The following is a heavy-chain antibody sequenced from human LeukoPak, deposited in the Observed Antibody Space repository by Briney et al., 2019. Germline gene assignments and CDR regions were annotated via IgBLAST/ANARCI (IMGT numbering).Heavy chain of an antibody. Sequence: GGSLRLSCAASGFTFRNYVMNWVRQAPGKGLEWVSGISGSGDSTYYADSVKGRFTISRDNSKNALYLQMNSLRAEDTAVYYCARGVLMGRFDSWGQGTLVTVSS. J-gene: IGHJ4*02. CDR3: ARGVLMGRFDS. CDR2: ISGSGDST. V-gene: IGHV3-23*01. CDR1: GFTFRNYV. D-gene: IGHD3-3*01.